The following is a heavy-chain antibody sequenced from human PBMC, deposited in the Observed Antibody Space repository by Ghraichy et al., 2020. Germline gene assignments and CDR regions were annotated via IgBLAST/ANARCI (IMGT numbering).Heavy chain of an antibody. D-gene: IGHD2-15*01. V-gene: IGHV3-30*03. CDR2: ISYDGSNK. CDR1: GFTFSSYG. J-gene: IGHJ4*02. Sequence: LSLTCAASGFTFSSYGMHWVRQAPGKGLEWVAVISYDGSNKYYADSVKGRFTISRDNSKNTLYLQMNSLRAEDTAVYYCAGALLLGDYWGQGTLVTVSS. CDR3: AGALLLGDY.